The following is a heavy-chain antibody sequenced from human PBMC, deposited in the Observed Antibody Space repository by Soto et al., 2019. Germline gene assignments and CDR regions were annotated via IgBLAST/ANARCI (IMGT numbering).Heavy chain of an antibody. CDR1: GFSLSTTAEG. J-gene: IGHJ4*02. V-gene: IGHV2-5*02. Sequence: QITLKESVPTLVNPTQTLTLTCTFSGFSLSTTAEGVGWIRQPPGKDLEWLALIYWDDDERYSPSLKSRLTITKDTSKTQVVLTMTNVDPVDTATYYSAHGSCSSADCYPNPYLDYWGQGILVTVSS. D-gene: IGHD2-2*01. CDR2: IYWDDDE. CDR3: AHGSCSSADCYPNPYLDY.